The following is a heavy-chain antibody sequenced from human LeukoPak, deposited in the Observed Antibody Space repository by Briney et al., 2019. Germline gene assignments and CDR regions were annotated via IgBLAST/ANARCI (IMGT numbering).Heavy chain of an antibody. J-gene: IGHJ5*02. CDR2: INARGDT. CDR1: AWSVNDYY. V-gene: IGHV4-34*01. CDR3: ARGQVPAARGYNWFDP. D-gene: IGHD2-2*01. Sequence: SETLSLTCAVYAWSVNDYYWNGIPQPPGKGREWIGEINARGDTNYNPSLKSRVTISVDTSKKQFSLRLTPMIAADTALYYCARGQVPAARGYNWFDPWGEGTLVTVSS.